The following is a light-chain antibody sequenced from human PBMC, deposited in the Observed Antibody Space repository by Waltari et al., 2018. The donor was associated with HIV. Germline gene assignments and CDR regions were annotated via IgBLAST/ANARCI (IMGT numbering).Light chain of an antibody. Sequence: GSPGQSITISCTGTSSDVGSYNLVSWYQQHPGKAPKLMIYEVSKRPSGVSNRFSGSKSGNTASLTISGLQAEDEADYYCCSYAGSGDVFGTGTKVTVL. CDR1: SSDVGSYNL. CDR3: CSYAGSGDV. V-gene: IGLV2-23*02. CDR2: EVS. J-gene: IGLJ1*01.